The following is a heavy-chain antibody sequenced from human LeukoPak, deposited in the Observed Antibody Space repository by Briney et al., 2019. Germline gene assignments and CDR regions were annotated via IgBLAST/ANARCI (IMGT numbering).Heavy chain of an antibody. CDR1: GYTFTDYY. V-gene: IGHV1-2*02. CDR3: ARGRVSVGDASGWSG. J-gene: IGHJ4*02. Sequence: VTVSCKASGYTFTDYYMHWVRQAPGQGLEWMGWLNPNSGGTKYAEKFQGRVTMTRDTSINTAYMELSSLNSDDTAVYYCARGRVSVGDASGWSGWGQGTLVTVSS. CDR2: LNPNSGGT. D-gene: IGHD6-19*01.